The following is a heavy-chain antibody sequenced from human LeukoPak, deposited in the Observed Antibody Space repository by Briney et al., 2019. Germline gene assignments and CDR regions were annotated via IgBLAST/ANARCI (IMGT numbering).Heavy chain of an antibody. J-gene: IGHJ6*02. CDR1: GYTFTSYY. CDR2: INPSGGST. CDR3: AREGFPPKMSDFWSVLGPYYYYGMDV. V-gene: IGHV1-46*01. Sequence: ASVKVSCKASGYTFTSYYMHWVRQAPGQGLEWMGIINPSGGSTSYTQKFQGRVTMTRDTSTSTVYMELSSLRSEDTAVYYCAREGFPPKMSDFWSVLGPYYYYGMDVWGQGTTVTVSS. D-gene: IGHD3-3*01.